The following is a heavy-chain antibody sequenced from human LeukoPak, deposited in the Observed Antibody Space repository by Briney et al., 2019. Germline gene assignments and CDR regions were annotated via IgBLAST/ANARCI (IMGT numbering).Heavy chain of an antibody. CDR1: GYTFTTYA. D-gene: IGHD4-23*01. Sequence: ASVKVSCKASGYTFTTYAMNWVRQAPGQGLEWVGWINTNTGSPTYAQGFTGRFVFSLDTSVSTAYLQISSLKAEDTAVYYCARGTYGGNSGDTFDIWGQGTMVTVSP. CDR2: INTNTGSP. V-gene: IGHV7-4-1*02. CDR3: ARGTYGGNSGDTFDI. J-gene: IGHJ3*02.